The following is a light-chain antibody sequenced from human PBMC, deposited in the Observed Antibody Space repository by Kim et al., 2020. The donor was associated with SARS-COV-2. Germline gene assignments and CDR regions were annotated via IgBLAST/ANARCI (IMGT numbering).Light chain of an antibody. CDR1: QSVSSSY. J-gene: IGKJ4*01. CDR3: QQYGSSPFT. CDR2: GAS. V-gene: IGKV3-20*01. Sequence: SPGERATLPCRASQSVSSSYLAWYQQKPGQAPRLLIYGASSRATGIPDRFSGSGSGTDFTLTISRLEPEDFAVYYCQQYGSSPFTFGGGTKVDIK.